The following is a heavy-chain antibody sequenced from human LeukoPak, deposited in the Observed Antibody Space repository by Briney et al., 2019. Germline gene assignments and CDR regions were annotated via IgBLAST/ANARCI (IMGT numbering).Heavy chain of an antibody. V-gene: IGHV3-15*01. CDR2: LKNRKQGGTA. J-gene: IGHJ5*02. Sequence: PGGSLRLSCAASGFTFNTAYMSWLRDTPGKGLEWVGRLKNRKQGGTADYAAPVKGRFTISRDDSKNTLYLQMNSLKIEDTGVYYCATDRNWFDRWGQGTLVTVSS. CDR1: GFTFNTAY. CDR3: ATDRNWFDR.